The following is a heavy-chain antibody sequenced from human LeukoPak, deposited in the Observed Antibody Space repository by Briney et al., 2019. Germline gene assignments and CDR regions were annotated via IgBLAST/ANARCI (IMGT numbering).Heavy chain of an antibody. J-gene: IGHJ4*02. CDR3: ARGAPSGWYHDY. CDR1: GYTFTSYA. V-gene: IGHV1-3*01. Sequence: ASVTVSCTASGYTFTSYAMHWVRQAPGQRLEWMGWINAGNGNTKYSQKFQGRVTITRDTSASTAYMELSSLRSEDTAVYYCARGAPSGWYHDYWGQGTLVTVSS. CDR2: INAGNGNT. D-gene: IGHD6-19*01.